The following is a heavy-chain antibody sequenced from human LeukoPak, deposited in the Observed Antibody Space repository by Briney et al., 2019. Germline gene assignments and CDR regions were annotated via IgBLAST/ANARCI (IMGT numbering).Heavy chain of an antibody. J-gene: IGHJ4*02. CDR1: GFTFDDYA. CDR3: ARGNTMVRGVFDY. CDR2: ISWNSGSI. Sequence: GGSLRLSCAASGFTFDDYAMHWVRQAPGKGLEWVSGISWNSGSIGYADSVKGRFTISRDNAKNSLYLQMNSLRAEDTAVYYCARGNTMVRGVFDYWGQGTLVTVSS. D-gene: IGHD3-10*01. V-gene: IGHV3-9*01.